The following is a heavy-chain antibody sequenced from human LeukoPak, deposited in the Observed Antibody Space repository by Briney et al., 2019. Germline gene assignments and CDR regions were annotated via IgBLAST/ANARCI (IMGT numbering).Heavy chain of an antibody. Sequence: EESLKISCKDSGYSFPSYWIGWVRQMPGKGLEWMGIIFPGDSDTRYSPSFQGQVTISADKSISTAYLQWSSLKASDTAMYYCARRPVSSDSPRHAFDIWSQGTMVTVSS. CDR2: IFPGDSDT. J-gene: IGHJ3*02. D-gene: IGHD3-22*01. CDR3: ARRPVSSDSPRHAFDI. V-gene: IGHV5-51*01. CDR1: GYSFPSYW.